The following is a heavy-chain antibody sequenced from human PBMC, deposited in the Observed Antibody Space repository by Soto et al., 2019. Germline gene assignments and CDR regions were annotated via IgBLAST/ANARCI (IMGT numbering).Heavy chain of an antibody. CDR2: INPNNGGT. D-gene: IGHD5-12*01. Sequence: ASVKVSCKASGGTFSSYAISWVRQALGQGLEWMGWINPNNGGTNFAQNFQGRVTMTRDTSTNTVHMELNSLRFDDTAVYYCERWGWGDYPIDYCGQGTQVTGS. CDR3: ERWGWGDYPIDY. J-gene: IGHJ4*02. CDR1: GGTFSSYA. V-gene: IGHV1-2*02.